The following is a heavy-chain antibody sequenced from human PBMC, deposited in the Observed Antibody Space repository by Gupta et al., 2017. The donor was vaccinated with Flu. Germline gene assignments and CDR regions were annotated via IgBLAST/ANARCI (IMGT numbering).Heavy chain of an antibody. CDR2: ISYDGSNN. CDR1: VFVFNAYA. CDR3: GKVPRTGIRWGFDF. Sequence: QVHLVQPVGCVLQPVRSLRLSCAASVFVFNAYAMHWVRQAPGKGLEWVGVISYDGSNNYYADSVKGRFTISRDNSKDALFLEMNDLGIDDTAMYYCGKVPRTGIRWGFDFWGLGTKVTVSS. V-gene: IGHV3-30*18. J-gene: IGHJ4*02. D-gene: IGHD3/OR15-3a*01.